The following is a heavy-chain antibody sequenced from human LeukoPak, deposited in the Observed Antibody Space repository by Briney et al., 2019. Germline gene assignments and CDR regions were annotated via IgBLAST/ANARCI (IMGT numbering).Heavy chain of an antibody. CDR1: GYTFTSYD. V-gene: IGHV1-2*02. J-gene: IGHJ4*02. D-gene: IGHD3-10*01. CDR3: ARGGSKSYLTFDY. CDR2: INPNSGDT. Sequence: ASVKVSCKASGYTFTSYDINWVRQATGQGLEWMGWINPNSGDTNYAQKFHGRVTMTSDTSISTAYMELSRLRSDDTAVYFCARGGSKSYLTFDYWGQGTLVTVSS.